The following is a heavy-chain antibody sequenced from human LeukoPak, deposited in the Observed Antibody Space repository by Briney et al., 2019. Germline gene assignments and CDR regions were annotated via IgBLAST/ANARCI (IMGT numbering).Heavy chain of an antibody. CDR2: INHSGST. V-gene: IGHV4-34*01. J-gene: IGHJ4*02. CDR3: ARIGFLGETDY. Sequence: SETLSLTCAVYGGSFSGYYWSWIRQPPGKGLEWIGEINHSGSTNCNPSLKSRVTISVDTSKNQFSLKLSSVTAADTAVYYCARIGFLGETDYWGQGTLVTVSS. D-gene: IGHD3-3*01. CDR1: GGSFSGYY.